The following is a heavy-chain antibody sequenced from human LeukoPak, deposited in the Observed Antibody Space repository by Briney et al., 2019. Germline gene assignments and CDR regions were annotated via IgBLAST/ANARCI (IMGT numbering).Heavy chain of an antibody. CDR1: GFTFSSYW. CDR3: ASPVGATVDY. Sequence: PGGSLRLSCAASGFTFSSYWMSWVRQAPGKGLEWVSAISGSGSSTYYADSVKGRFTISRDNSKNTLYLQMNSLRAEDTAVYYCASPVGATVDYWGQGTLVTVSS. D-gene: IGHD1-26*01. J-gene: IGHJ4*02. CDR2: ISGSGSST. V-gene: IGHV3-23*01.